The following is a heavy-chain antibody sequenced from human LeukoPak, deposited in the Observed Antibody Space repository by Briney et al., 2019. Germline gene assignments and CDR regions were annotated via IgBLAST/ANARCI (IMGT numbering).Heavy chain of an antibody. CDR1: GFTFSSYG. J-gene: IGHJ2*01. D-gene: IGHD2-2*01. CDR3: ARDRGTTSSSGWYFDP. Sequence: GGSLRLSCAASGFTFSSYGMHWVRQAPGKGLEWVAIIWYDGSNKYYADSVKGRFSVFRDNSKDTLYLQMNSLRAEDTAVYYCARDRGTTSSSGWYFDPWGRGTLVTVSS. V-gene: IGHV3-33*08. CDR2: IWYDGSNK.